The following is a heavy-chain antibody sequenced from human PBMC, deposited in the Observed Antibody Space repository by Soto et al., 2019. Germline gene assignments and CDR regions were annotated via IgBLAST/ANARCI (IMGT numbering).Heavy chain of an antibody. CDR1: GYTFTSYG. CDR2: SSAYNGNT. D-gene: IGHD6-13*01. CDR3: ARDPAIAAAPWGAFHI. J-gene: IGHJ3*02. V-gene: IGHV1-18*01. Sequence: APVKVSCTASGYTFTSYGISWVRRAPGQGLEWMGWSSAYNGNTNYAQKLQGRVTMTTDTSTSTAYMELRSLRSDDTAVYYGARDPAIAAAPWGAFHIWGQVTMVTV.